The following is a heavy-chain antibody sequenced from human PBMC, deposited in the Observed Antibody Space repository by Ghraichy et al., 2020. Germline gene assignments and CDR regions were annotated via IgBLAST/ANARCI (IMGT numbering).Heavy chain of an antibody. CDR1: GGTFSSYA. D-gene: IGHD3-16*02. V-gene: IGHV1-69*13. CDR2: IIPIFGTA. CDR3: ARQEYYDYVWGSYRSYYFDY. J-gene: IGHJ4*02. Sequence: SVKVSCKASGGTFSSYAISWVRQAPGQGLEWMGGIIPIFGTANYAQKFQGRVTITADESTSTAYMELSSLRSEDTAVYYCARQEYYDYVWGSYRSYYFDYWGQGTLVTVSS.